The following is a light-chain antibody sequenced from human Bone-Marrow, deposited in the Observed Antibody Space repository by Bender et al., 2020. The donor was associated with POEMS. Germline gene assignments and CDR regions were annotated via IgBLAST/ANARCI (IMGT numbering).Light chain of an antibody. CDR3: QSYDGSLSSYV. V-gene: IGLV1-47*01. CDR1: SSNIGRNY. J-gene: IGLJ1*01. Sequence: QSILTQPPSASGTPGQRVTISCSGGSSNIGRNYVYWYQHLPGTAPRLLIYRDNQRPSGVPDRFSGSKSVTSASLAITGLQADDEADYFCQSYDGSLSSYVFGSGTRVTVL. CDR2: RDN.